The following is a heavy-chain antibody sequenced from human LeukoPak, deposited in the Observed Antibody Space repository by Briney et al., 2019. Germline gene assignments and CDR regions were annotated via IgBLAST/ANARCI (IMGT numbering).Heavy chain of an antibody. J-gene: IGHJ4*02. CDR1: GGTFSSYV. CDR2: IIPILGIA. D-gene: IGHD3-22*01. CDR3: ASPPADYYDSRDYFDY. V-gene: IGHV1-69*04. Sequence: SVKVSCKASGGTFSSYVISWVRQAPGQGLEWMGRIIPILGIANYAQKFQGRVTVNADKSTSTAYMELSSLRSEDTAVYCCASPPADYYDSRDYFDYWGQGTLVTVSS.